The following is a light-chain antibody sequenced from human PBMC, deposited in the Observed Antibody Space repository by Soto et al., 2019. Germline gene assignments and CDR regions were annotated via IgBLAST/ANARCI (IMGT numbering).Light chain of an antibody. V-gene: IGKV3-11*01. Sequence: IVLTQSPATLSLSPGERATLSCRASQSVSSYLAWYQQKPGQAPRLRIYDESNRATVIPARFSGSGSETALTLTIISLEPEDFAVYYCRQRSNWPPYTFGQGTKLEIK. CDR3: RQRSNWPPYT. CDR2: DES. J-gene: IGKJ2*01. CDR1: QSVSSY.